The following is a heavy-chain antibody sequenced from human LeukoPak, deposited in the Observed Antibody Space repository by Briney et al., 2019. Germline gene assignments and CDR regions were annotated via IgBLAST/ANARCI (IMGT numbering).Heavy chain of an antibody. CDR3: ARAGAVDTAMVI. J-gene: IGHJ4*02. CDR2: ISSSSSYI. Sequence: GGSLRLSCAASGFTFSTYAMSWVRQAPGKGLEWVSSISSSSSYIYYADSVKGRFTISRDNAKNSLYLQMNSLRDEDTAVYYCARAGAVDTAMVIWGQGTLVTVSS. CDR1: GFTFSTYA. V-gene: IGHV3-21*01. D-gene: IGHD5-18*01.